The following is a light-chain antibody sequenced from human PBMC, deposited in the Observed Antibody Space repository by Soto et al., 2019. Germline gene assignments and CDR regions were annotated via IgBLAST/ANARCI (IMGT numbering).Light chain of an antibody. CDR3: QPYDVSLSAWV. V-gene: IGLV1-40*01. CDR1: SSNLGTGYD. Sequence: QSALTQPPSVSGAPGQTVSISCTGSSSNLGTGYDVHWYQQFPGRAPKLLIYADNKRPSGVPDRISGSKSGTSASLAMAGLQAEDEANSYCQPYDVSLSAWVFGGGTKLTVL. J-gene: IGLJ3*02. CDR2: ADN.